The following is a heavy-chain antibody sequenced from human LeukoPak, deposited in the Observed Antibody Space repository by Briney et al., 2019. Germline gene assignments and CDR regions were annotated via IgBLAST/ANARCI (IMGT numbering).Heavy chain of an antibody. CDR2: ISYDVGKK. Sequence: GGSLRLSCAASGFTFSSYGMHWVRQAPGKGLEWVAVISYDVGKKYYADSVKGRFTISRDNSKNTLYLQMNSLRAEDTAVYYCAKDLNYGDLLDYWGQGTLVTVSS. V-gene: IGHV3-30*18. CDR1: GFTFSSYG. D-gene: IGHD4-17*01. CDR3: AKDLNYGDLLDY. J-gene: IGHJ4*02.